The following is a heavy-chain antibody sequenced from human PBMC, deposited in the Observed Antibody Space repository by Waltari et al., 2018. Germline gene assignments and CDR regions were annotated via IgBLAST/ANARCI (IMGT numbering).Heavy chain of an antibody. CDR3: ARSPEDTAMVPLDY. J-gene: IGHJ4*02. D-gene: IGHD5-18*01. V-gene: IGHV1-69*05. CDR2: IIPIFGTA. CDR1: GGPFSSYA. Sequence: QVQLVQSGAEVKKPGSSVKVSCKASGGPFSSYAISWVRQAPGQGLEWMGGIIPIFGTANYAQKFQGRVTITTDESTSTAYMELSSLRSEDTAVYYCARSPEDTAMVPLDYWGQGTLVTVSS.